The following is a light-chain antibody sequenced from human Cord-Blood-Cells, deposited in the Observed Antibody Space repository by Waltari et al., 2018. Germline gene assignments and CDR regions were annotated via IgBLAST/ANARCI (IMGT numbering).Light chain of an antibody. CDR2: SNN. Sequence: QSVLTPPPSASGTPGQRVTTSCSGSSSNIGSNTVNWYQQHPGTAPKLLIDSNNQRPSGVPDRFSGSKSGTSASLAISGLQSEDEADYYCAAWDDSLNGWVFGGGTKLTVL. CDR3: AAWDDSLNGWV. V-gene: IGLV1-44*01. J-gene: IGLJ3*02. CDR1: SSNIGSNT.